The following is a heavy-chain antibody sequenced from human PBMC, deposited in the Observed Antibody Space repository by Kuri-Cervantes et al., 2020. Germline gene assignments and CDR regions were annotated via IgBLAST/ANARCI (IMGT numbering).Heavy chain of an antibody. CDR2: ISSSSSYI. V-gene: IGHV3-21*01. J-gene: IGHJ4*02. CDR1: GFTFSSYS. Sequence: GGSLRLSCAASGFTFSSYSMNWVRQAPGKGLEWVSSISSSSSYIYYADSVKARFTISRDNAENSLYLQMDSLRAEDTAVYYCARGSLSSWNDGLYDSWGQGTLVTVSS. CDR3: ARGSLSSWNDGLYDS. D-gene: IGHD1-1*01.